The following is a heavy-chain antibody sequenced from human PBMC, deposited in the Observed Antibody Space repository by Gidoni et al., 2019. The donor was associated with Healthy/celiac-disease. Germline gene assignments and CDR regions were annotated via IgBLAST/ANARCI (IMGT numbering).Heavy chain of an antibody. J-gene: IGHJ4*02. CDR1: GFTFDDYA. D-gene: IGHD6-19*01. CDR3: AKDSNVAGTIFDY. V-gene: IGHV3-9*01. Sequence: EVQLVESGGSLVQPGRSLRLSCAASGFTFDDYAMHWVRQAPGKGLEWVSGISWNSGSIGYADSVKGRFTISRDNAKNSLYLQMNSLRAEDTALYYCAKDSNVAGTIFDYWGQGTLVTVSS. CDR2: ISWNSGSI.